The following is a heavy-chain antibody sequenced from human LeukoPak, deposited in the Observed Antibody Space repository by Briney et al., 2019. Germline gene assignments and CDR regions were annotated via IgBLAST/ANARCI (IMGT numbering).Heavy chain of an antibody. J-gene: IGHJ4*02. D-gene: IGHD3-9*01. CDR2: IWYDGSNK. CDR3: ARALFDWLVLAPFDY. CDR1: GFTFSSYA. V-gene: IGHV3-33*08. Sequence: GGSLRLSCAASGFTFSSYAMHWVRQAPGKGLEWVAVIWYDGSNKYYADSVKGRFTISRDNSKNTLYLQMNSLRAEDTAVYYCARALFDWLVLAPFDYWGQGTLVTVSS.